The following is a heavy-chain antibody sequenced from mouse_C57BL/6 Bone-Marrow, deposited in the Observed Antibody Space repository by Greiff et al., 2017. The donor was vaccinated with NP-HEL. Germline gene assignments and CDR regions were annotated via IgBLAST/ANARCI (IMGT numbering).Heavy chain of an antibody. CDR3: AREDITTVVHFDY. CDR1: GYTFTSYW. D-gene: IGHD1-1*01. CDR2: IDPSDSYT. Sequence: VQLQQPGAELVMPGASVKLSCKASGYTFTSYWMHWVKQRPGQGLEWLGEIDPSDSYTNYNQKFKGKSTLTVDKSSSTAYMQLSSLTSEDSAVYYCAREDITTVVHFDYWGQGTTLTVSS. V-gene: IGHV1-69*01. J-gene: IGHJ2*01.